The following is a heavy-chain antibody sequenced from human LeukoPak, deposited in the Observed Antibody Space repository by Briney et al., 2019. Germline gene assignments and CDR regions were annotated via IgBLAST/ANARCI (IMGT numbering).Heavy chain of an antibody. D-gene: IGHD3-10*01. V-gene: IGHV3-9*01. CDR1: GFTFDDYA. Sequence: VLPGRSLRLSCAASGFTFDDYAMHWVRQAPGKGLEWVSGISWNSGSIGYADSVKGRFTISRDNAKNSLYLQMNSLRAEDTALYYCAKDKGRYYGSGSFDENAVFDYWGQGTLVTVSS. J-gene: IGHJ4*02. CDR3: AKDKGRYYGSGSFDENAVFDY. CDR2: ISWNSGSI.